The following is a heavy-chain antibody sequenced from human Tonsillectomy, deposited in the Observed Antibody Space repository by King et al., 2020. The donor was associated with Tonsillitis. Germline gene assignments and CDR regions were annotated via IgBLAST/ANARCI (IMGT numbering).Heavy chain of an antibody. J-gene: IGHJ6*04. CDR3: VRSSDFWSGFYSGLDV. D-gene: IGHD3-3*01. CDR1: GFTFSGYS. V-gene: IGHV3-48*01. Sequence: DVQLVESGGGLVQPGGSLRPSCAGSGFTFSGYSLNWVRQAPGKGLEWISYISSSSTTIYYADAVKGRFTISRNSDKNSLYLQMNSLRVEDIATYYCVRSSDFWSGFYSGLDVWGKGTTVTVSS. CDR2: ISSSSTTI.